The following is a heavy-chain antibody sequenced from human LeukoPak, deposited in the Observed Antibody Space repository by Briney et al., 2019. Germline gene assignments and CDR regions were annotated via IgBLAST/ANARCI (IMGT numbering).Heavy chain of an antibody. V-gene: IGHV1-46*01. CDR2: INPSGGST. CDR1: GYTFTSYD. Sequence: ASVKVSCKASGYTFTSYDMHWVRQAPGQGLEWMGIINPSGGSTSYAQKFQGRVTMTRDTSTSTVYMELSSLRSEDTAVYYCARGPESTMVPFSAPLWGQGTMVTVSS. D-gene: IGHD3-10*01. J-gene: IGHJ3*01. CDR3: ARGPESTMVPFSAPL.